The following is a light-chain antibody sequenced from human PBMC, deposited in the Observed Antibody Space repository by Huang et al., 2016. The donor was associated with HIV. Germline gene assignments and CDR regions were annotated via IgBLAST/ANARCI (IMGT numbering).Light chain of an antibody. CDR3: QQYNNWLLS. J-gene: IGKJ4*01. V-gene: IGKV3-15*01. Sequence: IVMTQSPATLSVSPGERVTVSCRANRGVSSNLAWYQQRPGQAPRLLICGSSTRAPVIPARFSGSGSGTDFSLTISSLQSEDFALYYCQQYNNWLLSFGGGTRVDI. CDR1: RGVSSN. CDR2: GSS.